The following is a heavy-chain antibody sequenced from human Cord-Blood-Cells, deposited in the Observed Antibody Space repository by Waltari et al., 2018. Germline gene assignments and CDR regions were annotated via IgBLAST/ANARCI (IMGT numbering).Heavy chain of an antibody. V-gene: IGHV1-2*02. J-gene: IGHJ4*02. CDR1: GYTFTGYY. CDR3: ARTLLMYYDILTGYYDY. D-gene: IGHD3-9*01. CDR2: INPNSGGT. Sequence: QVQLVQSGAEVKKPGASVKVSCKASGYTFTGYYMHWVRQAPGQGLEWMGWINPNSGGTNYAQKFQGRVTMTRDTSISTAYMELSRLRSDDTAVHYCARTLLMYYDILTGYYDYWGQGTLVTVSS.